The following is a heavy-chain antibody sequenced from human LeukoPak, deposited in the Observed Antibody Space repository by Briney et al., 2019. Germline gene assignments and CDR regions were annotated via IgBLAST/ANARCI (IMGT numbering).Heavy chain of an antibody. V-gene: IGHV3-21*01. CDR2: ISSSSSYI. D-gene: IGHD5-18*01. J-gene: IGHJ4*02. CDR3: ATVDTAMAVFDY. CDR1: GFTFSSYS. Sequence: PGGSLRPSCAASGFTFSSYSMNWVRQAPGKGLEWVSSISSSSSYIYYADSVKGRFTISRDNAKNSLYLQMNSLRAEDTAVYYCATVDTAMAVFDYWGQGTLVTVSS.